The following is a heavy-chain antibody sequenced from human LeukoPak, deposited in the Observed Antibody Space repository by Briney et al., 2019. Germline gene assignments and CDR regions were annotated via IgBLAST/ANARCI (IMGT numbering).Heavy chain of an antibody. D-gene: IGHD3-22*01. CDR3: ARVPVYYDSSGYPFDY. CDR1: GGSISSSNW. CDR2: IHHSGST. Sequence: PSETLSLTCAVSGGSISSSNWWSWVRQPPGKGLEWIGEIHHSGSTNYNPSLKSRVTISVDTSKNQFSLKLSSVTAADTAVYYCARVPVYYDSSGYPFDYWGQGTLVTVSS. V-gene: IGHV4-4*02. J-gene: IGHJ4*02.